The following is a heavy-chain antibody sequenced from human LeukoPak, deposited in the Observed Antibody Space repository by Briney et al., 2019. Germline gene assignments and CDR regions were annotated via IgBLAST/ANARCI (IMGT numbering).Heavy chain of an antibody. J-gene: IGHJ6*02. Sequence: SETLPLTCTVSGGSISSRGFFWGWIRQPPGKGPEWIGSVYYDGVTYYNRSFQSRVTMSLDKSTNRFSLRLSSVTAADTAVYYCARLPYSMSSGTLMSYGMDVWGQGTTVTVSS. CDR1: GGSISSRGFF. CDR3: ARLPYSMSSGTLMSYGMDV. CDR2: VYYDGVT. D-gene: IGHD6-19*01. V-gene: IGHV4-39*01.